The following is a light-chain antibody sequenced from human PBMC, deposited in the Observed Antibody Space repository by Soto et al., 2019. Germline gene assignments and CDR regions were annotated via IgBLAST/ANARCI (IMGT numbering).Light chain of an antibody. CDR2: EVS. Sequence: QSALTQPPSASGSPGQSVTISCTGTSSDVGGYNYVSWYQQHPGKAPKLMIYEVSKRPSGVPDRFSGSKSGNTASLTVSGLQAEDEAHYYCSSYAGSNWVFGGGTKVTVL. CDR1: SSDVGGYNY. V-gene: IGLV2-8*01. CDR3: SSYAGSNWV. J-gene: IGLJ3*02.